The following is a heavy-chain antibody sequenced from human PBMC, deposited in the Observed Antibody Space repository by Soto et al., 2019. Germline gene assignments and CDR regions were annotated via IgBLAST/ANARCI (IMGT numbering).Heavy chain of an antibody. Sequence: EVQLVESGGGLVKPGGSLRLSCAASGFSFSNFTMNWVRQAPGKGLEWVSSIDTGTTFMFYADSVTGRFTISRDNSRKSVYPQMSSLRAEDTAVYYCARETESYSWNDGLMDVWGQGTTVTVSS. CDR1: GFSFSNFT. CDR2: IDTGTTFM. CDR3: ARETESYSWNDGLMDV. V-gene: IGHV3-21*01. D-gene: IGHD1-20*01. J-gene: IGHJ6*02.